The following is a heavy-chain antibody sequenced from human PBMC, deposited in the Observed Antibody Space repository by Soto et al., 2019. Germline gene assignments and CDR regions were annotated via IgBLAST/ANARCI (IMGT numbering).Heavy chain of an antibody. V-gene: IGHV3-48*03. Sequence: GGSLRLSCAASGFTFSSYEMNWVRQAPGKGLEWVSYISSSGSTIYYADSVKGRFTISRDNAKNSLYLQMNSLRAEDTAVYYCARGIMITFGGVIPYFDYWGQGTLVTVSS. CDR3: ARGIMITFGGVIPYFDY. J-gene: IGHJ4*02. CDR1: GFTFSSYE. D-gene: IGHD3-16*02. CDR2: ISSSGSTI.